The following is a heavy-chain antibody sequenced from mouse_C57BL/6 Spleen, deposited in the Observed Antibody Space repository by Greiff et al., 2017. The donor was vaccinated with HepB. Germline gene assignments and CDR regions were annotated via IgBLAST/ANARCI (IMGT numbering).Heavy chain of an antibody. CDR2: IHPNSGST. V-gene: IGHV1-64*01. Sequence: QVQLQQPGAELVKPGASVKLSCKASGYTFTSYWMHWVKQRPGQGLEWIGMIHPNSGSTNYNEKFKSKATLTVDKSSSTAYMQLSSLTSEDSSVYYCAVGGSSDYYAVDYWGQGTSVTVSS. CDR1: GYTFTSYW. D-gene: IGHD1-1*01. J-gene: IGHJ4*01. CDR3: AVGGSSDYYAVDY.